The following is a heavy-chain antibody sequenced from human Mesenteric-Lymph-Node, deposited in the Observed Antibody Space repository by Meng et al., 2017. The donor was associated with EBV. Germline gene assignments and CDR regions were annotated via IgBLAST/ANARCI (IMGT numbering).Heavy chain of an antibody. CDR3: ARDWSSGNSAFLDY. J-gene: IGHJ4*02. D-gene: IGHD1-7*01. CDR2: IYSQDGSST. CDR1: GFTFSTYA. V-gene: IGHV3-33*01. Sequence: QGQLVEAGGGVVQPGRSLRLSCAPSGFTFSTYAMHWVRQAPGKGLEWVGVIYSQDGSSTYYADSVKGRFTISRDNFKNTLYLQMDSLRAEDTAVYYCARDWSSGNSAFLDYWGQGTLVTVSS.